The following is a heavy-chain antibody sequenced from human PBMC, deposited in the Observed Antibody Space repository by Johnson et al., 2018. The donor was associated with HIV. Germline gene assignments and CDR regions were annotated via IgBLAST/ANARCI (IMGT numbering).Heavy chain of an antibody. CDR2: ISYDGSNK. D-gene: IGHD5-24*01. CDR1: GFTFSSYA. Sequence: QVQLVESGGGVVQPGRSLRLSCAASGFTFSSYAMHWVRQAPGKGLEWVAVISYDGSNKYYADSVKGRLTISRDNSKNTLYLQMNSLRAEDTAVYYCARGMARFAFESWGQGTMVTVSS. J-gene: IGHJ3*02. V-gene: IGHV3-30*04. CDR3: ARGMARFAFES.